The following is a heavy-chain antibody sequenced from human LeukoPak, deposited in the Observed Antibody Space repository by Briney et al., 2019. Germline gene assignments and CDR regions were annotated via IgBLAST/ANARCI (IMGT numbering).Heavy chain of an antibody. CDR2: ISGSGDST. Sequence: GGSLRLSCAASGFTFSNAWMSWVRQAPGKGLEWVSAISGSGDSTYYADSVKGRFTISRDNSKNTLYLQLNSLRAEDTAVYYCAKDQGYYGSGSYKEYFQHWGQGTLVTVSS. V-gene: IGHV3-23*01. D-gene: IGHD3-10*01. CDR3: AKDQGYYGSGSYKEYFQH. J-gene: IGHJ1*01. CDR1: GFTFSNAW.